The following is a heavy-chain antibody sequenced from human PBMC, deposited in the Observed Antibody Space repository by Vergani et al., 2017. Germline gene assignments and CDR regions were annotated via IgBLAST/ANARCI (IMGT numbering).Heavy chain of an antibody. CDR3: ERVAMRAEVDTVLDWYFDL. J-gene: IGHJ2*01. CDR2: IYTSGST. Sequence: QVQLQESGPGLVKASQTLSLTCTVSGGSISSGSYYWGWIRQPAGKGLEWIGRIYTSGSTNYNSSLKSRVTISVDTSKNQFSLKLSSVTAADTAVYYCERVAMRAEVDTVLDWYFDLWGRGTLVTVSS. V-gene: IGHV4-61*02. D-gene: IGHD2-8*01. CDR1: GGSISSGSYY.